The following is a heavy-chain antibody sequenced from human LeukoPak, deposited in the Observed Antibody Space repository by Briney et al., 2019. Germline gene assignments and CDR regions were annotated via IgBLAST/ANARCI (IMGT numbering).Heavy chain of an antibody. Sequence: PSETLSLTCTVSGGSITSYYWMWIRQPAGKGLEWIGRFYISENTKQYRPSLQTRVTVSPDTSKNQFSLKLNSLTAADTAVYYCARDVRSYGDSYFDYWGQGTLVTVSS. CDR2: FYISENT. J-gene: IGHJ4*02. CDR1: GGSITSYY. CDR3: ARDVRSYGDSYFDY. V-gene: IGHV4-4*07. D-gene: IGHD4-17*01.